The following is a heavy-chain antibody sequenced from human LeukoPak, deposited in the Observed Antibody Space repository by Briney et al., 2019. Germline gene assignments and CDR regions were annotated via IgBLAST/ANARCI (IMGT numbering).Heavy chain of an antibody. CDR2: ISYDGSNK. Sequence: GGSLRLSCAASGFTFDDYAMHWVRQAPGKGLEWVAVISYDGSNKYYADSVKGRFTISRDNSKNTLYLQMSSLRAEDTAVYYCARQQLLGAFDIWGQGTMVTVSS. CDR1: GFTFDDYA. CDR3: ARQQLLGAFDI. J-gene: IGHJ3*02. V-gene: IGHV3-30-3*01. D-gene: IGHD6-13*01.